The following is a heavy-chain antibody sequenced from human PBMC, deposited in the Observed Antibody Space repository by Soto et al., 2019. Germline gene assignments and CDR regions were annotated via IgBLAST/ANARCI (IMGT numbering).Heavy chain of an antibody. CDR2: IYHGGTT. D-gene: IGHD6-19*01. CDR1: GDSISSGSY. J-gene: IGHJ4*03. CDR3: ARVHVMVVAGSTFDY. V-gene: IGHV4-38-2*02. Sequence: KPSETLALACTVSGDSISSGSYGGWIRQPPGEGPEWIASIYHGGTTFYNPSLKSRISISVDTSKNQFSLRLTSVTAADTATYYCARVHVMVVAGSTFDYWGPGTLVTVSS.